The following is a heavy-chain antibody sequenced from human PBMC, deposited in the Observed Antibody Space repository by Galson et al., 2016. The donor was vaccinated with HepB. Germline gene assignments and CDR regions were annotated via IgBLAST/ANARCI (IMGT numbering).Heavy chain of an antibody. CDR2: ISYDGSNK. V-gene: IGHV3-30-3*01. CDR1: GFTFNTFA. Sequence: SLRLSCAASGFTFNTFAIHWVRQAPGKGLEWVAVISYDGSNKYYADSVKGRFTISRDNSKNTVYLQLNSLRAEDTAVYYCARELVPAAYTYYYGMDVWGQGTTVTVSS. D-gene: IGHD2-2*01. CDR3: ARELVPAAYTYYYGMDV. J-gene: IGHJ6*02.